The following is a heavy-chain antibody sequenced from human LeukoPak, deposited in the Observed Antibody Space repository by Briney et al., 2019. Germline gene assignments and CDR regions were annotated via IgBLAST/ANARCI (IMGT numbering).Heavy chain of an antibody. J-gene: IGHJ3*01. CDR3: ATSGRSSLAFDV. V-gene: IGHV1-69-2*01. CDR1: GYTFSDYY. Sequence: ASVKISCKSSGYTFSDYYIHWVRQAPGGGLQWLGCVNPESGKAVYSENLQGRVTITADSFSDSTYMFLSSLTSEDTAFYYCATSGRSSLAFDVWGQGTVVTVSS. D-gene: IGHD3-10*01. CDR2: VNPESGKA.